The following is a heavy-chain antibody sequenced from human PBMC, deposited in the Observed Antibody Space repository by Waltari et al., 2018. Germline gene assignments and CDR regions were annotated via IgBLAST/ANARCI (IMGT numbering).Heavy chain of an antibody. CDR1: GFRFGAYW. CDR2: INCEVGYF. V-gene: IGHV3-74*01. J-gene: IGHJ4*02. D-gene: IGHD6-19*01. CDR3: ARKAGSGDPYGPFYYDN. Sequence: EVHLAESGGGVVQPGGSLRLSCTGSGFRFGAYWMHWVRQAPGKGLGWVSRINCEVGYFSYGDSRKGRFTISRDNAKKTVYLQLNGLNADDTAVYFGARKAGSGDPYGPFYYDNWGQGTLVTVSS.